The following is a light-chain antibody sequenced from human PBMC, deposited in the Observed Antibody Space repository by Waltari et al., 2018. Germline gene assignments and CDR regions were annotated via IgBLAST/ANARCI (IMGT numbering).Light chain of an antibody. CDR2: GAS. Sequence: EIVLTPSPGPLSLSVGERATVSCRSSESVSRYLHWYQQKPGQAPRLLIYGASTSATGIPDRFSGSGSGRVFSLTISRLEPDDFAVYYCQHYCRLPVTFGQGTTVEI. CDR3: QHYCRLPVT. V-gene: IGKV3-20*01. J-gene: IGKJ1*01. CDR1: ESVSRY.